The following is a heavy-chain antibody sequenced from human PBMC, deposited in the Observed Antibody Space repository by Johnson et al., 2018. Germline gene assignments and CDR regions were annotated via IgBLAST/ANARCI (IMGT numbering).Heavy chain of an antibody. CDR3: ALYYYGSGSSQGDEYFQH. Sequence: QVQLQQWGAGLLKPSETLSLTCAVYGGSFSGYYWSWIRQPPGKGLEWIGEINHSGSTNYNPSLKSRVTISVDTSKNQFSLKLSSVTAAETAVYYCALYYYGSGSSQGDEYFQHWGQGTLVTVSS. CDR2: INHSGST. J-gene: IGHJ1*01. D-gene: IGHD3-10*01. V-gene: IGHV4-34*01. CDR1: GGSFSGYY.